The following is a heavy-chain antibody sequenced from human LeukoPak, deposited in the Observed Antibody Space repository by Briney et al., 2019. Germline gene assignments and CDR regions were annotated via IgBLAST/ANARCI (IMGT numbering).Heavy chain of an antibody. CDR1: GGSISNSY. CDR3: ASRAGDPFAFDI. Sequence: SETLSLTCTVSGGSISNSYWSWIRQPPGKGLEWIGEINHSGSTNYNPSLKSRVTISVDTSKKQFSLKLSSVTAADTAVYYCASRAGDPFAFDIWGQGTMVTVSS. J-gene: IGHJ3*02. V-gene: IGHV4-34*01. D-gene: IGHD7-27*01. CDR2: INHSGST.